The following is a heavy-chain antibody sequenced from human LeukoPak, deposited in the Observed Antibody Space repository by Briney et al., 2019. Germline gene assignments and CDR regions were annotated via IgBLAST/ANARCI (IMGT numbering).Heavy chain of an antibody. V-gene: IGHV3-30*03. Sequence: GGSLRLSCAATGFSFAGYGMHWVRQAPGKGLEWVAVISYDGSNKYYADSVKGRFTISRDNSKNTLYLQMNSLRAEDTAVYYCAAARYFDWLLSFDIWGQGTMVTVSS. D-gene: IGHD3-9*01. CDR2: ISYDGSNK. J-gene: IGHJ3*02. CDR3: AAARYFDWLLSFDI. CDR1: GFSFAGYG.